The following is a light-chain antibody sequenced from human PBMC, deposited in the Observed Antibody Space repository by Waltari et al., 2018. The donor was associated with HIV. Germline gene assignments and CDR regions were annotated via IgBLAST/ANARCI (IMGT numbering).Light chain of an antibody. J-gene: IGLJ3*02. CDR1: SSDIRVYAS. Sequence: QSALTQPPSASGSLGQSVTLSCTGSSSDIRVYASVSWFQQHPLSTPKLMLYEVTSRPAGVSGRFSGYRSGNTAFLSISGLDPDDTATYFCRSYGDPLKVLFGGGTILAVL. CDR3: RSYGDPLKVL. CDR2: EVT. V-gene: IGLV2-8*01.